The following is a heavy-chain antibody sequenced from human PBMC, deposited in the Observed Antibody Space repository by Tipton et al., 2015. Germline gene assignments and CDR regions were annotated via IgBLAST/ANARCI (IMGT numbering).Heavy chain of an antibody. CDR3: ARGLLLWFGMSAY. CDR2: IFHRGDT. CDR1: GYSISSGYY. D-gene: IGHD3-10*01. V-gene: IGHV4-38-2*01. Sequence: TLSLTCDVSGYSISSGYYWGWIRQPPGKGLEWIGSIFHRGDTNYNPSLKSRVTISLDTSKNQFSLKLNSVTAADTAVYYCARGLLLWFGMSAYWGRGTLVTVSS. J-gene: IGHJ4*02.